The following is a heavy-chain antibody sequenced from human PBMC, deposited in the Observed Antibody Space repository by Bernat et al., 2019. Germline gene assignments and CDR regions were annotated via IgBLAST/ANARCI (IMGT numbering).Heavy chain of an antibody. V-gene: IGHV3-15*07. J-gene: IGHJ4*02. Sequence: EVQLVESGGGLVKPGGSLRLSCAASGFTFSNAWMNWVRQAPGKGLEWVGRLKSKTDGGTTDSAPPVKGRFTISRDDSKNTLYLQMNSLQTEDTAVYYCTTRVPYGSGSYRVDYWGQGTLVTVSS. CDR2: LKSKTDGGTT. CDR1: GFTFSNAW. D-gene: IGHD3-10*01. CDR3: TTRVPYGSGSYRVDY.